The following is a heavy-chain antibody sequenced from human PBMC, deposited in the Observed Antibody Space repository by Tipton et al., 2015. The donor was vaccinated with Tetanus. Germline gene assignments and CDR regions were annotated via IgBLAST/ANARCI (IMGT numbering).Heavy chain of an antibody. D-gene: IGHD6-13*01. J-gene: IGHJ5*02. Sequence: TLSLTCAVSGYSISSGYYWGWIRQPPGKGLEWIGSIYHSGSTYYTPSLKSRVTISVDTSKNHFSLKLSSVTAADTAVYYCARDSRGGFDPWGQGTLVTVSS. CDR2: IYHSGST. CDR3: ARDSRGGFDP. V-gene: IGHV4-38-2*02. CDR1: GYSISSGYY.